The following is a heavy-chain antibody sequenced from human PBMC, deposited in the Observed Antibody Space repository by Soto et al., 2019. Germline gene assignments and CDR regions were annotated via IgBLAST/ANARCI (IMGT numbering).Heavy chain of an antibody. J-gene: IGHJ4*02. D-gene: IGHD7-27*01. CDR2: INAGYGNT. CDR3: ARDTGDGTFDF. CDR1: GYTFSSYA. V-gene: IGHV1-3*01. Sequence: ASVKVSCKASGYTFSSYAMHWVRQAPGQRLEWMGWINAGYGNTKSSQKFQDRVTISRDTSASTAYMELTSLRSEDTAVYYCARDTGDGTFDFWGQETLVTVSS.